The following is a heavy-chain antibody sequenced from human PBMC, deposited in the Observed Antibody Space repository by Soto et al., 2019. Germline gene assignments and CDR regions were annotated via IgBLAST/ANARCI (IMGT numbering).Heavy chain of an antibody. CDR3: AKDRGSGSYAANYYYYGMDV. D-gene: IGHD3-10*01. CDR2: LNWNSGSI. J-gene: IGHJ6*02. V-gene: IGHV3-9*01. Sequence: EEQLVESGGGLVQPGRSLRLSCAASGFTFDDYAMHWVRQAPGKGLEWVSGLNWNSGSIGYADSVKGRFTISRDNAKTFLYLQMNSLRAEDTALYYCAKDRGSGSYAANYYYYGMDVWGQGTTVTVSS. CDR1: GFTFDDYA.